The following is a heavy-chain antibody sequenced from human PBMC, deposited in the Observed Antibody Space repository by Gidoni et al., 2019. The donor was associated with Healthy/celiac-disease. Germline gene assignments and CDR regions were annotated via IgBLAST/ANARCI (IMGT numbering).Heavy chain of an antibody. D-gene: IGHD3-10*01. CDR3: ARTPHYYGSGSIDY. CDR2: INHSGST. V-gene: IGHV4-34*01. J-gene: IGHJ4*02. Sequence: QVQLQQWGAGLLKPSETLSLTCAVYGWSFSGYYWSWIRQPPGKGLAWIGEINHSGSTNYNPSLKSRVTISVDTSKNQFSLKLSSVTAADTAVYYCARTPHYYGSGSIDYWGQGTLVTVSS. CDR1: GWSFSGYY.